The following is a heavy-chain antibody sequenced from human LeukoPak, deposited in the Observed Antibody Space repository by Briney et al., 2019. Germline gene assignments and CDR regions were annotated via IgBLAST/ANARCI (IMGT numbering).Heavy chain of an antibody. D-gene: IGHD3-10*01. CDR3: ARESWDYYGSGSYAYFDY. CDR2: IHKNAIT. V-gene: IGHV3-53*01. Sequence: GGSLRLSCAASGFTVSSNYMTWVRQAPGKGLQWVSVIHKNAITYYADSVKGRFTISRDNAKNSLYLQMNSLRAEDTAVYYCARESWDYYGSGSYAYFDYWGQGTLVTVSS. J-gene: IGHJ4*02. CDR1: GFTVSSNY.